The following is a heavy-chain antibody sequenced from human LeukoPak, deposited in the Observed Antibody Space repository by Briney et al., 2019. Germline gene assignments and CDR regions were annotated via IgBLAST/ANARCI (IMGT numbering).Heavy chain of an antibody. D-gene: IGHD1-1*01. V-gene: IGHV3-23*01. Sequence: GGSLRLSCAASGFTFSSYAMSWVRQAPGKGLEWVSAISGSGGSTYYADSVKGRFTISRDNAKNSLYLQMNSLRAEDTAVYYCARGQGPVHGAFDIWGQGTMVTVSS. CDR2: ISGSGGST. CDR3: ARGQGPVHGAFDI. J-gene: IGHJ3*02. CDR1: GFTFSSYA.